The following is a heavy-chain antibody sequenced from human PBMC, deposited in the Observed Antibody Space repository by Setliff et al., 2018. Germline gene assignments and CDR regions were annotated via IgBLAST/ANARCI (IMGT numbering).Heavy chain of an antibody. D-gene: IGHD3-10*01. CDR1: GYSISSGYY. CDR3: ARVPTIRFGELYRNDY. Sequence: SETLSLTCAVSGYSISSGYYWSWIRQPPGKGLEWIGEINHSGSTYYNPSLKSRVTISVDTSKNQFSLKLSSVTAADTAVYYCARVPTIRFGELYRNDYWGQGTLVTVSS. V-gene: IGHV4-38-2*01. J-gene: IGHJ4*02. CDR2: INHSGST.